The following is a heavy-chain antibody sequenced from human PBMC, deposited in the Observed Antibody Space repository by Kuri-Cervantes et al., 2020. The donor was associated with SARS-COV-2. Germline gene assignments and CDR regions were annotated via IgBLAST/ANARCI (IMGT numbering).Heavy chain of an antibody. J-gene: IGHJ6*03. V-gene: IGHV4-59*11. CDR1: GGSLSSHY. CDR3: ARERPSVVVPAAIFQGPYYNYYMDV. Sequence: SETLSLTCTVSGGSLSSHYWSWIRQPPGKGLEWSGYIYYSGSTNYNPSLKSRVTISVDTSTSTVYMELSSLRSEDTAVYYCARERPSVVVPAAIFQGPYYNYYMDVWGKGTTVTVSS. D-gene: IGHD2-2*02. CDR2: IYYSGST.